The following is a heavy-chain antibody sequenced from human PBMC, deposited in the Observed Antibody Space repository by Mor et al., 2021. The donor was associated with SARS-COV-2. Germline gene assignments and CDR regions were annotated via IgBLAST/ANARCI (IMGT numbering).Heavy chain of an antibody. Sequence: GLEWVAYISSRGSSTFYADSVKGRFSVSRDNAESSLHLQMSSLRDDDTAIYYCARGGSCSSSTCYPNSVFDYW. CDR3: ARGGSCSSSTCYPNSVFDY. V-gene: IGHV3-48*03. CDR2: ISSRGSST. J-gene: IGHJ4*01. D-gene: IGHD2-2*01.